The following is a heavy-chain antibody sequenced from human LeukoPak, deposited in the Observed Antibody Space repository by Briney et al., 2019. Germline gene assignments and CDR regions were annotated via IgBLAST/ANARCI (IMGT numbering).Heavy chain of an antibody. CDR3: ARAVYSSSPPPYEYYYGMDV. CDR1: GGSISSYY. Sequence: PSETLSLTCTVSGGSISSYYWSWIRQPPGKGLEWIGYIYYSGSTNYNPPLKSRVTISVDTSKNQFSLKLSSVTAADTAVYYCARAVYSSSPPPYEYYYGMDVWGKGTTVTVSS. J-gene: IGHJ6*04. CDR2: IYYSGST. V-gene: IGHV4-59*01. D-gene: IGHD6-13*01.